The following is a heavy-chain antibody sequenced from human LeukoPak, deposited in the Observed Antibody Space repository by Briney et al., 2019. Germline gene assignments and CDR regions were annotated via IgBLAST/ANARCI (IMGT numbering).Heavy chain of an antibody. V-gene: IGHV1-46*01. J-gene: IGHJ4*02. CDR2: INPSGGST. D-gene: IGHD1-26*01. Sequence: ASVKVSSKASGYTFTSYYMHWVRQAPGQGLEWMGIINPSGGSTSYAQKFQGRVTMTRDTSTSTVYMELSSLRSEDTAVYYCARDLAHGAGAHKDPFDYWGQGTLVTVSS. CDR1: GYTFTSYY. CDR3: ARDLAHGAGAHKDPFDY.